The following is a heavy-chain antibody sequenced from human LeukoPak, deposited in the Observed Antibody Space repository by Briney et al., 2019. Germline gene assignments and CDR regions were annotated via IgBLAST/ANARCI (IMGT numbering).Heavy chain of an antibody. CDR1: GGSISSYY. CDR3: ARGEAVANSFDY. CDR2: IYYSGST. J-gene: IGHJ4*02. D-gene: IGHD6-19*01. V-gene: IGHV4-59*01. Sequence: PSETLSLTCTVSGGSISSYYWSWIRQPPGKGLEWIGYIYYSGSTNYNPSLKSRVTISVDTSKNQFSLKLSSVTAADTAMYYCARGEAVANSFDYWGQGTLVFVSS.